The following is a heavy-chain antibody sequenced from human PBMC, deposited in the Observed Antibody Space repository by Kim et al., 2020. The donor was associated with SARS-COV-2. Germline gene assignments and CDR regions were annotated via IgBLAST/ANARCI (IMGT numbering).Heavy chain of an antibody. J-gene: IGHJ4*02. D-gene: IGHD2-15*01. CDR1: GGSISSYY. V-gene: IGHV4-59*01. CDR3: ARDHDGGLPN. CDR2: IYYSGST. Sequence: SETLSLTCTVSGGSISSYYWSWIRQPPGKGLEWIGYIYYSGSTNYNPSLKSRVTISVDTSKNQFSLKLSSVTAADTAVYYCARDHDGGLPNWGQGTLVTVSS.